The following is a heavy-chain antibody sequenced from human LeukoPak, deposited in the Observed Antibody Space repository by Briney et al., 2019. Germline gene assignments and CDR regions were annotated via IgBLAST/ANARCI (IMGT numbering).Heavy chain of an antibody. CDR1: GFTFSSYT. Sequence: PGGSLRLSCAASGFTFSSYTMSWVRQAPGKGLEWVSGISDSGGTTYYADSVKGRFTISRDNAKNSLYLQMNSLRAEDTAVYYCARTTGYYDSSGYCFDYWGQGTLVTVSS. CDR3: ARTTGYYDSSGYCFDY. D-gene: IGHD3-22*01. CDR2: ISDSGGTT. J-gene: IGHJ4*02. V-gene: IGHV3-23*01.